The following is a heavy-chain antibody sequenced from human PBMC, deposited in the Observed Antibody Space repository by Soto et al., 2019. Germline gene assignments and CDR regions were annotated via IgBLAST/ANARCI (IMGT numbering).Heavy chain of an antibody. CDR1: GYTFATYD. J-gene: IGHJ4*02. Sequence: QVQLVQSGAEVKKPGASVKVSCKASGYTFATYDFAWVRQATGQGLEWMGWMNPNTGNTGYAQAFRGRVTRTRNTSITTAYMELSSLRSEDTAVYFCARRKERSGPYYLDSWGQGTLVTVSS. CDR3: ARRKERSGPYYLDS. V-gene: IGHV1-8*01. CDR2: MNPNTGNT. D-gene: IGHD6-25*01.